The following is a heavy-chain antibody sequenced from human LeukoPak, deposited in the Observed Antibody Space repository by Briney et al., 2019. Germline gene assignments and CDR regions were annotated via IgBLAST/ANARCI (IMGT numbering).Heavy chain of an antibody. D-gene: IGHD5-18*01. V-gene: IGHV3-7*01. CDR3: ARDYHDDTASLFDY. J-gene: IGHJ4*02. Sequence: GGSLRLSCAASGFTFSSYWMSWVRQAPGKGLEWVANIRQDGSEKYYVDSVKGRFTISRDNAKNSLYLQTNSLRAEDTAVYYCARDYHDDTASLFDYWGQGTLVTVSS. CDR1: GFTFSSYW. CDR2: IRQDGSEK.